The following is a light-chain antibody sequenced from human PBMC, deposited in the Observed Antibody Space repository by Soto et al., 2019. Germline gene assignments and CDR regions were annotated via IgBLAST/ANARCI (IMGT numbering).Light chain of an antibody. Sequence: SYDLTQPPSVSVAPGQTARITCGGDNIGSKSVHWYQQNPGQAPVLVVYDDSDRPSGIPERFSGSNSGNTATLTISRVDAGDEADYLCQVWDTSSDHLVFGGGTKLTVL. J-gene: IGLJ2*01. CDR1: NIGSKS. CDR2: DDS. V-gene: IGLV3-21*02. CDR3: QVWDTSSDHLV.